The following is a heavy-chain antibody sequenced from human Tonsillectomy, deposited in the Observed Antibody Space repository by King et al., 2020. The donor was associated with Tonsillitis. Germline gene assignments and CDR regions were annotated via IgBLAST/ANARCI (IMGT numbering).Heavy chain of an antibody. V-gene: IGHV5-10-1*01. D-gene: IGHD3-10*01. J-gene: IGHJ6*03. CDR3: ARLSYSGSGGYYYYMDV. CDR2: IDPCYSYS. CDR1: GYSFTSYW. Sequence: DVQLVQSGAEVKKPGESLRISCKGSGYSFTSYWITGVRQMPGKVLEWMGRIDPCYSYSDYSPSFRGHVTISADKSFSTAYLQGSSLKSSDTAMYYCARLSYSGSGGYYYYMDVWGKGTTVTVSS.